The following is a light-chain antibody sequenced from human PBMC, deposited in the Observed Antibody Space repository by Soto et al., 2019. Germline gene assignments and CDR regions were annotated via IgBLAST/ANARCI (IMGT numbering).Light chain of an antibody. CDR2: KAS. V-gene: IGKV1-5*03. Sequence: DIQMTQSPSTLSASVGDRVAITCRASQSISSSLAWYQQKPGKAPKLLIYKASSLENGVPSRFSGSVSWTEFTLNISSLQPDDCATYYCQKHYSYRTVAQGTKVDIK. CDR1: QSISSS. J-gene: IGKJ1*01. CDR3: QKHYSYRT.